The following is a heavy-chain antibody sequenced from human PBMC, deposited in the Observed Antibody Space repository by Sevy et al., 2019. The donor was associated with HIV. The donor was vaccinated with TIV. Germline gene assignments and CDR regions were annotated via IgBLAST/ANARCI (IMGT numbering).Heavy chain of an antibody. V-gene: IGHV1-18*04. D-gene: IGHD3-22*01. Sequence: ASVKVSCKTSGYTFASYGIGWVRQAPGQGLEWVGWISGYDGKTNYAQKFQGRVTMTTDTSTSTAYMELRSLRSDDTVVDDCARGLFNYNDSSGYHYSAWGQGTLVTVSS. CDR2: ISGYDGKT. CDR3: ARGLFNYNDSSGYHYSA. CDR1: GYTFASYG. J-gene: IGHJ5*02.